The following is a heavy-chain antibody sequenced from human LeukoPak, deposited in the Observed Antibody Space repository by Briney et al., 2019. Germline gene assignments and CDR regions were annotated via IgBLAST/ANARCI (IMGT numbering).Heavy chain of an antibody. CDR1: GGSISNNNHH. Sequence: SETLSLTCSVSGGSISNNNHHWDWIRQPPGNGLEWIGSMHHSGAIYYNPSLQSRLTLSVDMSKNQFSLNLNSVTAADTAVYYCARRDNSFDPWGPGTMVTVSS. J-gene: IGHJ5*02. CDR2: MHHSGAI. CDR3: ARRDNSFDP. V-gene: IGHV4-39*01.